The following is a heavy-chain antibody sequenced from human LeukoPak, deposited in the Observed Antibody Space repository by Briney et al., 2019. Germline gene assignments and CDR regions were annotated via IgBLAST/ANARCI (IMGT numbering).Heavy chain of an antibody. CDR3: TRGAGWLIDD. CDR1: DDSISDYY. Sequence: SETLSLTCTVSDDSISDYYRGWIRQTPGKGLEWIGYFYNSGRSTYNPSLKSRVSISVDTSKNQISLRLNSVILADTAVYYCTRGAGWLIDDWGQGILVTVSS. CDR2: FYNSGRS. D-gene: IGHD3-16*01. J-gene: IGHJ4*02. V-gene: IGHV4-59*01.